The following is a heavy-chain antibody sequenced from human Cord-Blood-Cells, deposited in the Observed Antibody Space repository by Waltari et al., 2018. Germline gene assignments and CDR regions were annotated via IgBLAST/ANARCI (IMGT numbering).Heavy chain of an antibody. CDR1: GGTFSCYA. V-gene: IGHV1-69*01. CDR3: ARARDGYNYNYFDY. D-gene: IGHD5-12*01. Sequence: QVQLVQSGAEVKKPGSWVKLSCQASGGTFSCYAISRVRPAPGQGLEWMGGIIPIFGTANYAQKFQGRVTITADESTSTAYMELSSLRSEDTAVYYCARARDGYNYNYFDYWGQGTLVTVSS. J-gene: IGHJ4*02. CDR2: IIPIFGTA.